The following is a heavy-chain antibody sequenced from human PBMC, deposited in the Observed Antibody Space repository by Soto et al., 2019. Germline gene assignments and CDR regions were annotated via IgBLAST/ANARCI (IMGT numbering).Heavy chain of an antibody. D-gene: IGHD6-19*01. Sequence: QVQLVESGGGVVQPGRSLRLSCAGSGFTFSSYGMHWVRQAPGKGLEWVAVISYDGSNKYYADSVKGRFTISRDNSKNTLYLQMNSLRAEDTAVYYCAKDLIAVAGRLFSGDVWGQGTTVTVSS. CDR3: AKDLIAVAGRLFSGDV. J-gene: IGHJ6*02. V-gene: IGHV3-30*18. CDR1: GFTFSSYG. CDR2: ISYDGSNK.